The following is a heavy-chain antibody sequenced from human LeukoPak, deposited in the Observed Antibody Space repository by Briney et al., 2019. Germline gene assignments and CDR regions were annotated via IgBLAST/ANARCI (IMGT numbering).Heavy chain of an antibody. V-gene: IGHV4-4*07. CDR1: GGSISSYY. D-gene: IGHD3-22*01. Sequence: PSETLSLTCTVSGGSISSYYWSWIRQPAGKGLEWIGRIYTSGSTNYNPSLKSRVTMSVDTSKNQFSLKLSSVTAADTAVYYCAREGTMIVDDAFDIWGQGTMVTVSS. CDR3: AREGTMIVDDAFDI. CDR2: IYTSGST. J-gene: IGHJ3*02.